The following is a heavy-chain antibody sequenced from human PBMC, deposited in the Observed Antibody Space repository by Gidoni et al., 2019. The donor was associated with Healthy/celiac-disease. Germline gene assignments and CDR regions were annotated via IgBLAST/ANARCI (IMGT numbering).Heavy chain of an antibody. CDR1: GYTFTSYY. CDR3: TRAGGTKYYYDSSGSVDY. Sequence: QVQLVQSGAEVKKPGASVKVSCKASGYTFTSYYMHWVRQAPGQGLEWMGIINPSGGSTSYAQKFQGRVTMTRDTSTSTVYMELSSLRSEDTAVYYCTRAGGTKYYYDSSGSVDYWGQGTLVTVSS. J-gene: IGHJ4*02. V-gene: IGHV1-46*01. D-gene: IGHD3-22*01. CDR2: INPSGGST.